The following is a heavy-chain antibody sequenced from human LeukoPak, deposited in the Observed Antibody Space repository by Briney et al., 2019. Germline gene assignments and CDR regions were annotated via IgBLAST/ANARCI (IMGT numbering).Heavy chain of an antibody. CDR1: GGSFSGYY. V-gene: IGHV4-34*01. Sequence: SETLSLTCAVYGGSFSGYYWSWIRQPPGKGLEWIGEINHSGSTNYNPSLKSRVTISVDTSKNQFSLKLSSVTAADTAVYYCARTETYYYDSSGCYLYDYWGQGTLVTVSS. D-gene: IGHD3-22*01. J-gene: IGHJ4*02. CDR3: ARTETYYYDSSGCYLYDY. CDR2: INHSGST.